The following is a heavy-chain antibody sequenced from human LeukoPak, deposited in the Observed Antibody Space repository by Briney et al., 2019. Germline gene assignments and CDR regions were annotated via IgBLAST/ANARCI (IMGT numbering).Heavy chain of an antibody. D-gene: IGHD5-18*01. Sequence: PGRSLRLSCAASGFTFSSYGMHWVRQAPGKGLEWVAVISYDGSNKYYADSVKGRFTISRDNSKNTLYLQMNSLRAEDTAVYYCAKDKWGDTAMVPNFDYWGQGTLVTVSS. CDR2: ISYDGSNK. V-gene: IGHV3-30*18. CDR1: GFTFSSYG. J-gene: IGHJ4*02. CDR3: AKDKWGDTAMVPNFDY.